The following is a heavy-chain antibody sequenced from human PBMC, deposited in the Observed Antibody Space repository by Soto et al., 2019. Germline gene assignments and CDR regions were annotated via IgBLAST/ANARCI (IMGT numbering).Heavy chain of an antibody. Sequence: PSETLSLTCTVSGGSVSSGSYHWSWIRQPPGKGLEWIGYIYYSGSTNYNPSLKSRVTISVDTSKNQFSLKLSSVTAADTAVYYCARLRRDIVVVAALYLDHWGQGTLVPVSS. CDR3: ARLRRDIVVVAALYLDH. J-gene: IGHJ4*02. CDR1: GGSVSSGSYH. V-gene: IGHV4-61*01. CDR2: IYYSGST. D-gene: IGHD2-2*01.